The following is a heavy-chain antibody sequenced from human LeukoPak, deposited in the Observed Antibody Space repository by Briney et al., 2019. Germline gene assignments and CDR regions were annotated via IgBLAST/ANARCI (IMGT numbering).Heavy chain of an antibody. CDR2: IYYSGST. V-gene: IGHV4-59*08. D-gene: IGHD1-26*01. CDR1: GGSISNYY. J-gene: IGHJ4*02. Sequence: PSETLSLTCTVSGGSISNYYWRWIRQPPGKGLEWIGCIYYSGSTNYNPSLNSRVTISLDTSKNQFSLKLSSVTAADTAVYYCARRDVGFDYWGQGILVTVSS. CDR3: ARRDVGFDY.